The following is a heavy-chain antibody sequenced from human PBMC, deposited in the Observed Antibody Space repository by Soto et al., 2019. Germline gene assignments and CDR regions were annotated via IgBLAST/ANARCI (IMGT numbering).Heavy chain of an antibody. V-gene: IGHV4-59*01. CDR2: IYYSGST. J-gene: IGHJ5*02. D-gene: IGHD3-22*01. Sequence: SETLSLTCTVSGGSISSYYWSWIRQPPGKGLEWIGYIYYSGSTNYNPSLKSRVAISVDTSKNQFSLKLSSVTAADTAVYYCARDQYYYDSSGYNWFDPWGQGTLVTVSS. CDR3: ARDQYYYDSSGYNWFDP. CDR1: GGSISSYY.